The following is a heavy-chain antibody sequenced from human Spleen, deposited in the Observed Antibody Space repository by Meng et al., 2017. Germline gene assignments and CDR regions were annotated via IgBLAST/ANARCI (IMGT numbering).Heavy chain of an antibody. CDR3: TSRPTTEDY. Sequence: GESLKISCAASGFTFNNAWMTWVRQAPGKGLEWVGHIKPKTDGGTIDYAAPVKGRFTISKDDSKHTLYMQMNSLKTQDTSLYYCTSRPTTEDYWGQGTLVTVSS. CDR1: GFTFNNAW. D-gene: IGHD1-1*01. J-gene: IGHJ4*02. V-gene: IGHV3-15*01. CDR2: IKPKTDGGTI.